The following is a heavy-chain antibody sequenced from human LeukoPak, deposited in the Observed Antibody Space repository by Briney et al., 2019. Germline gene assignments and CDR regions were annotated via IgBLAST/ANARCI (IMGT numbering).Heavy chain of an antibody. V-gene: IGHV1-69*05. Sequence: ASVKVSCKASGGTFSSYAISWVRQAPGQGLEWMGGIIPIFGTANYAQKFQGRVTITTDESTSTAYMEPSSLRSEDTAVYYCARTAQSWFDPWGQGTLVTVSS. CDR1: GGTFSSYA. CDR3: ARTAQSWFDP. CDR2: IIPIFGTA. J-gene: IGHJ5*02.